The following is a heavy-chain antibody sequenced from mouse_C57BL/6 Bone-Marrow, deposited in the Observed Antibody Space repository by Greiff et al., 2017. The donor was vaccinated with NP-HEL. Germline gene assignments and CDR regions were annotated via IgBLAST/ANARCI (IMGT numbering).Heavy chain of an antibody. D-gene: IGHD1-1*01. V-gene: IGHV2-2*01. Sequence: QVQLKQSGPGLVQPSQSLSITCTVSGFSLTSYGVHWVRQSPGKGLEWLGVIWSGGSTDYNAAFISSLSISNANSKSQVFFKMKSLKADATDIYNCARNYCGSSYRDWFAYWGQGTLVTVSA. CDR3: ARNYCGSSYRDWFAY. J-gene: IGHJ3*01. CDR1: GFSLTSYG. CDR2: IWSGGST.